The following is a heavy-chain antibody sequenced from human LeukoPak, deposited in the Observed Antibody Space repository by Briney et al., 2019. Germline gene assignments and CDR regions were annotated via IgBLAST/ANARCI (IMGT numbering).Heavy chain of an antibody. V-gene: IGHV3-21*01. J-gene: IGHJ5*02. Sequence: PGGSLRLSCAASGFAFSSYSMTWVRQAPGKGLEWVSSITTSSSYIYYADSVKGRFTISRDDAKNSLYLQMNSLRVEDTAVYYCARERHTFDPWGQETLVTVSS. CDR1: GFAFSSYS. CDR2: ITTSSSYI. D-gene: IGHD6-25*01. CDR3: ARERHTFDP.